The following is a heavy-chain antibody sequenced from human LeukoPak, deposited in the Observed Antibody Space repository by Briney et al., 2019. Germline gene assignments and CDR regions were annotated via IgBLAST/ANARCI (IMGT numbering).Heavy chain of an antibody. J-gene: IGHJ6*03. Sequence: SVKVSCKASGGTISSYAISWVRQAPGQGLEWMGGIISIVGTANYAQKLQGRVTITADESTSTAYMEMSSLRSEDTAVYYCARDVLRFLEWPSYYYYYMDVWGKGTTVTVSS. CDR1: GGTISSYA. CDR2: IISIVGTA. V-gene: IGHV1-69*01. D-gene: IGHD3-3*01. CDR3: ARDVLRFLEWPSYYYYYMDV.